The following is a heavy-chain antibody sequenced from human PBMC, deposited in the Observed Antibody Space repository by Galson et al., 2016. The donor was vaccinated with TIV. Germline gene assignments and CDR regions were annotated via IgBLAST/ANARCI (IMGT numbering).Heavy chain of an antibody. J-gene: IGHJ4*02. CDR2: TIAIFGTE. Sequence: SVKVSCKASGGIFSNYGINWVRQAPGQGLEWMGGTIAIFGTEIYAQKFQGRVTITADRSTTTVYLDMISLRSEDTAVYYCARGALKYQYDSSGYFFDCWGQGTLVTVTS. CDR3: ARGALKYQYDSSGYFFDC. V-gene: IGHV1-69*06. D-gene: IGHD3-22*01. CDR1: GGIFSNYG.